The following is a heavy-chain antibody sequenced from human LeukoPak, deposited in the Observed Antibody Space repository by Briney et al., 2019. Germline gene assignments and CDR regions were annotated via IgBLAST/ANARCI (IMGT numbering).Heavy chain of an antibody. CDR3: ARDRLTSGSYFFDY. CDR2: ISGRSSTI. V-gene: IGHV3-48*01. Sequence: GGSLRLSCAASGFAFSSYSMNWVRQAPGKGLEWISYISGRSSTIYYADSVRGRFTISRDNAKNSMYLQMNSLRAEDTAVYYCARDRLTSGSYFFDYWGQGTLVTVSS. J-gene: IGHJ4*02. CDR1: GFAFSSYS. D-gene: IGHD1-26*01.